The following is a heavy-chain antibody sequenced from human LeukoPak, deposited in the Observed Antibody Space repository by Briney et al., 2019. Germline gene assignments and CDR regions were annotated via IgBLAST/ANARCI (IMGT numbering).Heavy chain of an antibody. CDR3: ARGRSGGDWFDP. CDR2: IHDSGST. V-gene: IGHV4-59*01. Sequence: SQTLSPTCALSGGSLGSYYWSWIRPPPRKGLGWIGYIHDSGSTKYNPSLKSRVTMSVDTSRNHLSLKRTSVTAADTAVYYCARGRSGGDWFDPWGQGTLVTVSS. D-gene: IGHD3-10*01. J-gene: IGHJ5*02. CDR1: GGSLGSYY.